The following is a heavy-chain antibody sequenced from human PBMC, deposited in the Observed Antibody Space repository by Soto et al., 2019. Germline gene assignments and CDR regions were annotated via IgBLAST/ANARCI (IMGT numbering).Heavy chain of an antibody. V-gene: IGHV2-5*02. CDR2: IYWDDDK. D-gene: IGHD3-3*01. CDR1: GFSLTTSGVG. Sequence: QITLNESGPTVVRPTETLTLTCRFSGFSLTTSGVGVGWVRQSPGKAPEWLALIYWDDDKRYSESLKSRLTITKDTSKNQVVLTVANLDPTDTATYYCAHRVLRTVFGLVTTTAIYFDFWGQGTPAAVSS. J-gene: IGHJ4*02. CDR3: AHRVLRTVFGLVTTTAIYFDF.